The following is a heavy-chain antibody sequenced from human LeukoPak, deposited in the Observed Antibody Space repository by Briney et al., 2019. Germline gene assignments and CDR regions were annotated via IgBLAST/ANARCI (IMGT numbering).Heavy chain of an antibody. V-gene: IGHV4-39*01. D-gene: IGHD4-11*01. CDR1: GGSITNTKYY. Sequence: PSETLSLTCTLSGGSITNTKYYWGWIRQPPGRGREWIGSIYYTGSTYYNPSLKSRVTITVDTSKNQFSLKLRSVTAADTALYYCTRHTGYISGQYSNYEDSWGQGTLVTVSS. J-gene: IGHJ4*02. CDR2: IYYTGST. CDR3: TRHTGYISGQYSNYEDS.